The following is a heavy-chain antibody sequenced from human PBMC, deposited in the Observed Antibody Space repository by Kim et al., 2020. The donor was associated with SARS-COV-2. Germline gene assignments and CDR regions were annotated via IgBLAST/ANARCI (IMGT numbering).Heavy chain of an antibody. CDR3: ARGQLSGSYTSPMRY. D-gene: IGHD1-26*01. J-gene: IGHJ4*02. V-gene: IGHV4-34*01. Sequence: SQTLSLTCAVYGGSFSGYYWSWVRQPPGKGLEWIGEINHSGSTNYNPSLKSRVTISEDTSKNQFSLKLSSVTAADTAVYYCARGQLSGSYTSPMRYWGQGTLVTVSS. CDR2: INHSGST. CDR1: GGSFSGYY.